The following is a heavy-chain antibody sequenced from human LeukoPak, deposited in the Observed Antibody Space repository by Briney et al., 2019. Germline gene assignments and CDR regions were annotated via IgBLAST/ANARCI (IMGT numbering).Heavy chain of an antibody. CDR3: ARQIRYTYDPNWFHP. J-gene: IGHJ5*02. V-gene: IGHV4-39*01. Sequence: SETLSLTCSVSGDSIAAISYYWAWIRQPPGKGLEWIGSIYYGGNINYDPSLQRRVTISIATSKNQFSLSLTSVTAADTAVYFCARQIRYTYDPNWFHPWGQGTLVTVSS. CDR2: IYYGGNI. D-gene: IGHD5-12*01. CDR1: GDSIAAISYY.